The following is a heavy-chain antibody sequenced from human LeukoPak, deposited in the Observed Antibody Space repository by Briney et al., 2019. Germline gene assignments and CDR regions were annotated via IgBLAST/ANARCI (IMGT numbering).Heavy chain of an antibody. V-gene: IGHV4-4*07. CDR3: AREMFVATDGYFDY. Sequence: SDTLSLTCAVSGDSISSYYWSWIRHPAAKALVCIGRIYTSGTTNYNPSHKSRVIMSVDTSKKQFSLKLSSVTAADTAVYYCAREMFVATDGYFDYWGQGTLVTVSS. CDR1: GDSISSYY. J-gene: IGHJ4*02. D-gene: IGHD5-12*01. CDR2: IYTSGTT.